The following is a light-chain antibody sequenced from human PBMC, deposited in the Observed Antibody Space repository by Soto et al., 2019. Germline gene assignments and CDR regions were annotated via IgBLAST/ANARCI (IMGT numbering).Light chain of an antibody. Sequence: EIVMTQSPATLSVSPGERATLSCRASQSVGTNLAWYQQKPGQAPRLLIYAASTRAAGISPRFSGGGSGTDLTLTISSLQSEDFAVYYCQQYNDWPRTFGQGTKVGIK. CDR3: QQYNDWPRT. J-gene: IGKJ1*01. CDR2: AAS. V-gene: IGKV3-15*01. CDR1: QSVGTN.